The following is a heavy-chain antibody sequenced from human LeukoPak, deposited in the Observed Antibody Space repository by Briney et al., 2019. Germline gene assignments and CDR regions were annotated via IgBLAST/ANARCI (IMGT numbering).Heavy chain of an antibody. D-gene: IGHD3-3*01. CDR2: ISYNSGSM. V-gene: IGHV3-48*04. Sequence: GGSLRLSCAASGFAFSGYNMNWVRQAPGKGLEWVSYISYNSGSMYYADSVKGRFTISRDNARNSLYLQMNTLRAEDTAVYYCATAGLTVGNYELFDCWGQGTLVTVSS. CDR1: GFAFSGYN. CDR3: ATAGLTVGNYELFDC. J-gene: IGHJ4*02.